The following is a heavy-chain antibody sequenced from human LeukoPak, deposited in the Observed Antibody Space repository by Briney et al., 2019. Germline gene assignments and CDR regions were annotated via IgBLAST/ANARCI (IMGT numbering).Heavy chain of an antibody. CDR2: IYSTGRS. Sequence: SETLSLTCTVSGGSISNYFWSWVRQPAGKGLEWIGRIYSTGRSDYNPSLKSRITMSVDTSKNQFSLKLSSVTAADTAVYYCARVPAYYDYVWGSYRPDYFDYWGQGTLVTVSS. CDR1: GGSISNYF. D-gene: IGHD3-16*02. V-gene: IGHV4-4*07. J-gene: IGHJ4*02. CDR3: ARVPAYYDYVWGSYRPDYFDY.